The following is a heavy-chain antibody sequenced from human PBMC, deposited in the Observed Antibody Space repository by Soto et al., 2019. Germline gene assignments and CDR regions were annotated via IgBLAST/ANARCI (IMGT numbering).Heavy chain of an antibody. V-gene: IGHV3-33*01. CDR3: ARGDYYDTSGLFSDAFDI. CDR1: GFTFSSYG. Sequence: RGSLRLSCAASGFTFSSYGMHWVRQAPGKGLEWVAVIWYDGSNKYYADSVKGRFTISRDNSKNTLYLQMNSLRAEDTAVYYCARGDYYDTSGLFSDAFDIWGRGTMVTVSS. D-gene: IGHD3-22*01. J-gene: IGHJ3*02. CDR2: IWYDGSNK.